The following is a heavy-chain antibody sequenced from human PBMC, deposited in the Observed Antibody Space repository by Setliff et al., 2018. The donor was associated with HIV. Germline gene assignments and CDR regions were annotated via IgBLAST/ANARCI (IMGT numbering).Heavy chain of an antibody. Sequence: LNISCKGSGYSFTNYWIGWVRQMPGKGLEWMGFIYPGDSDTRYSPSFQGQVTISADKSISTAYLQWSSLKASDTAMYYCARLGGICSGGSCTALAYTMDVWGQGTTVTVSS. D-gene: IGHD2-15*01. J-gene: IGHJ6*02. CDR3: ARLGGICSGGSCTALAYTMDV. CDR1: GYSFTNYW. CDR2: IYPGDSDT. V-gene: IGHV5-51*01.